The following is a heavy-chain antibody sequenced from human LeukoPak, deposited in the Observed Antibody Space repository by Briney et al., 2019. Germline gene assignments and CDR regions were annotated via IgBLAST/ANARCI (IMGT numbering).Heavy chain of an antibody. CDR1: GFTFSSYA. Sequence: GGSLRLSCAVSGFTFSSYAMSWVRQAPGKGLEWVSTISGSGGNTYYADSVKGRFTISRDNSKNTLYLQMNSLRAEDTAVYYCAKGAVPAAIPVRWFDPWGQGTLVTVSS. V-gene: IGHV3-23*01. D-gene: IGHD2-2*02. J-gene: IGHJ5*02. CDR2: ISGSGGNT. CDR3: AKGAVPAAIPVRWFDP.